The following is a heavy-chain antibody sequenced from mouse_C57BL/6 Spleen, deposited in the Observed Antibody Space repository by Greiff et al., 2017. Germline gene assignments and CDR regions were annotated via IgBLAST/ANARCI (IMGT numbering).Heavy chain of an antibody. V-gene: IGHV1-80*01. CDR3: ARSKDSSGPYAMDY. CDR1: GYAFSSYW. Sequence: QVQLQQPGAELVKPGASVKISCKASGYAFSSYWMNWVKQRPGKGLEWIGQIYPGDGDTNYNGKFKGKATLTADKSSSTAYMQLSSLTSEDSAVYFCARSKDSSGPYAMDYWGQGTSVTVSS. D-gene: IGHD3-2*02. CDR2: IYPGDGDT. J-gene: IGHJ4*01.